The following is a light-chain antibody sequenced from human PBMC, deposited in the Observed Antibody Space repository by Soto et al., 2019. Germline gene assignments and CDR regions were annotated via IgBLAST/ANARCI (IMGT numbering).Light chain of an antibody. CDR3: QQYVNSPGT. CDR2: AAS. V-gene: IGKV3-20*01. Sequence: EIVLTQSPGTLSLSPGERATLSCGASQIVNSDYFAWFQLKPVQAPRLLIYAASRRATGIPDMFSGSGSGTDCTLTIKRLEVECFSMYYCQQYVNSPGTFGQGSRVEIK. J-gene: IGKJ1*01. CDR1: QIVNSDY.